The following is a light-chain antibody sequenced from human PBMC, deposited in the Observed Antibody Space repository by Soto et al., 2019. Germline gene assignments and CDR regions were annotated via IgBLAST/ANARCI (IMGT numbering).Light chain of an antibody. CDR3: QQYGGSPLYT. CDR1: QSVSS. V-gene: IGKV3-20*01. CDR2: AAS. J-gene: IGKJ2*01. Sequence: EIVLTQSPGTLSLSPGEGATLSCRASQSVSSIAWYQQKPGQAPRLLIYAASSRANGIPDRFSGSGSGTDFTLSIDRLEHEDFAVYYCQQYGGSPLYTFGQGTKLEIK.